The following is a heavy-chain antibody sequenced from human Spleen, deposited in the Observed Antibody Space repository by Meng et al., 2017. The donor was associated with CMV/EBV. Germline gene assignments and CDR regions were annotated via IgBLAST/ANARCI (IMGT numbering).Heavy chain of an antibody. V-gene: IGHV3-30-3*01. CDR2: ISYDGTNK. D-gene: IGHD3-16*01. Sequence: GGSLRLSSAASGFTLSSYAIHWVRQAPGKGLEWVAIISYDGTNKHYTDSVKGRFSMSRDNTKKTLYLQMNSLGVEDTAVYYCARDGVLHYYYGMDVWGQGTTVTVSS. CDR3: ARDGVLHYYYGMDV. J-gene: IGHJ6*02. CDR1: GFTLSSYA.